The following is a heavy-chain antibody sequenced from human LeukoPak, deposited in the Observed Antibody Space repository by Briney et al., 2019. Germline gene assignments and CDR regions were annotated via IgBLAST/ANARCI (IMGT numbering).Heavy chain of an antibody. J-gene: IGHJ4*02. CDR2: ISGSGSTI. V-gene: IGHV3-48*03. CDR3: ARNYGEFDY. Sequence: QPGGSLRLSCAASGFTFSSYEMNWVRQAPGKGLEWVSFISGSGSTIYYVDSVKGRFTISRDNAKNSLYLQMHSLRVEDTAVYYCARNYGEFDYWGQGTLVTVSS. D-gene: IGHD3-10*01. CDR1: GFTFSSYE.